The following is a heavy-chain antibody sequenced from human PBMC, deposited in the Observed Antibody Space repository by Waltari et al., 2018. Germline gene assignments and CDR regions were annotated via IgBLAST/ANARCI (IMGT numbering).Heavy chain of an antibody. V-gene: IGHV3-21*01. Sequence: EVQLVESGGGLVKPGGSLRLSCAASGFTFSSYSMNWVRQAPGKGLEGVSSMSSSSSYIDYADSVKGRFTISRDNAKNSLYLQMNSLRAEDTAVYYCARGYCSSTSCLDYWGQGTLVTVSS. CDR1: GFTFSSYS. CDR2: MSSSSSYI. D-gene: IGHD2-2*01. J-gene: IGHJ4*02. CDR3: ARGYCSSTSCLDY.